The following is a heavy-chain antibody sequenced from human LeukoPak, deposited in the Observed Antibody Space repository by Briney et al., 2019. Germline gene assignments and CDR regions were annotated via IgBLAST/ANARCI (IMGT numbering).Heavy chain of an antibody. CDR1: GITFSNYA. V-gene: IGHV3-23*01. D-gene: IGHD3-10*01. CDR3: AKVHTFV. J-gene: IGHJ4*02. Sequence: GGSLRLSCVASGITFSNYAVSWVRQAPEKGLDWVSVISGSAHKIRYADSVKGRFTISRDNSKNTLYLQMNSLRAEDTAVYYCAKVHTFVWGQRTLVTVSS. CDR2: ISGSAHKI.